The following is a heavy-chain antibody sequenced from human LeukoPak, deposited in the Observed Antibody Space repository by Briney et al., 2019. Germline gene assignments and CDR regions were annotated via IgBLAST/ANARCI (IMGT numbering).Heavy chain of an antibody. Sequence: GESLRLSCAGSGLTFSGYWMHWVRHAPGKGLVWVSRISSDGSSTNYADSVKGRFTISRDNAKNTLYLQMDSLRVEDTAVYFCARAPMGGYTYTMGSWGQGTLVTVSS. V-gene: IGHV3-74*01. CDR3: ARAPMGGYTYTMGS. CDR2: ISSDGSST. D-gene: IGHD5-18*01. CDR1: GLTFSGYW. J-gene: IGHJ5*02.